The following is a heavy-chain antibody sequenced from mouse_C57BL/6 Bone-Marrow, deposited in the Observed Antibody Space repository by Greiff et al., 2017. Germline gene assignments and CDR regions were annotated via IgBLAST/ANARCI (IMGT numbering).Heavy chain of an antibody. J-gene: IGHJ1*03. D-gene: IGHD1-1*01. Sequence: VQLVESGPELVKPGASVKISCKASGYAFSSSWMNWVKQRPGKGLEWIGRIYPGDGDTNYNGKFKGKATLTADKSSSTAYMQLSSLTSEDSAVYFCARRDYGSSGYWYFDVWGTGTTVTVSS. CDR1: GYAFSSSW. CDR2: IYPGDGDT. V-gene: IGHV1-82*01. CDR3: ARRDYGSSGYWYFDV.